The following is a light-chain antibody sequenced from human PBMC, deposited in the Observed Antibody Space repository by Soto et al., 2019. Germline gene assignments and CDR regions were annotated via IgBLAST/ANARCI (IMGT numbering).Light chain of an antibody. CDR2: DVN. CDR1: SSDVGTYDY. CDR3: CSFSTGGTHV. V-gene: IGLV2-14*01. J-gene: IGLJ1*01. Sequence: QSALTQPASVSGSPGQSITISCTGTSSDVGTYDYVSLHQQHPGKAPKLIIYDVNNRPSGVSSRFSGSKSGNTASLTISGLQAEDEADYYCCSFSTGGTHVFGTGTKLTVL.